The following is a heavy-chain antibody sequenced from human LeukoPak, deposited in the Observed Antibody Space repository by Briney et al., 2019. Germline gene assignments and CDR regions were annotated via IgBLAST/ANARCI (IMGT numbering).Heavy chain of an antibody. V-gene: IGHV3-30*18. CDR1: GFTFSNYG. J-gene: IGHJ3*02. D-gene: IGHD6-13*01. Sequence: GGSLRLSCAASGFTFSNYGMHWVRQAPGKGLEWVAVISYDGSNKYYADSVKGRFTISRDNSKNTLYLQMNSLRAEDTAVYYCAKAYSSSWYELYAFDIWGQGTMVTVSS. CDR3: AKAYSSSWYELYAFDI. CDR2: ISYDGSNK.